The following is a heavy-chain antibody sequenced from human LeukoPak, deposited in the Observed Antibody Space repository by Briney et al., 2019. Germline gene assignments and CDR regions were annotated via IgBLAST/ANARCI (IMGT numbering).Heavy chain of an antibody. D-gene: IGHD5-12*01. J-gene: IGHJ4*02. CDR2: ISSSSSYI. V-gene: IGHV3-21*01. CDR3: ARVGSGYDRVDYFDY. CDR1: GFTFSKTW. Sequence: GGSLRLSCEVSGFTFSKTWMSWVRQAPGKGLEWVSSISSSSSYIYYADSVKGRFTISRDNAKNSLYLQMNSLRAEDTAVYYCARVGSGYDRVDYFDYWGQGTLVTVSS.